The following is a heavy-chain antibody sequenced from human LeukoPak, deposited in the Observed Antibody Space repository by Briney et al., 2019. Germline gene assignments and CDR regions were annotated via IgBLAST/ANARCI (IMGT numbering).Heavy chain of an antibody. Sequence: PSETLSLTCTVSGDSLSRYYGSWIRHPPGEGLEWIGYIYYSGSNNYNPSLKKRVIISVETSKNHFSLKLSSVTAADTAVYYCARQASGSYSVDYWGQGTLVTVSS. CDR2: IYYSGSN. D-gene: IGHD1-26*01. CDR3: ARQASGSYSVDY. CDR1: GDSLSRYY. J-gene: IGHJ4*02. V-gene: IGHV4-59*08.